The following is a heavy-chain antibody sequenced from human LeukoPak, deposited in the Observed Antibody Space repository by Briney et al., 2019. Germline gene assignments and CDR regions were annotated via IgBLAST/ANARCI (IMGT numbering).Heavy chain of an antibody. D-gene: IGHD2/OR15-2a*01. CDR2: IYYSGST. J-gene: IGHJ4*02. CDR3: ARELKVGNTGYYFDY. CDR1: SGSISDYY. V-gene: IGHV4-59*01. Sequence: PSETLSLTCTVSSGSISDYYWSWIRQPPGKGLEWIGYIYYSGSTNYNPSLKSRVTILVVMSKNQFSLKMSSVTAADTAVYYCARELKVGNTGYYFDYWGQGTLVTVSS.